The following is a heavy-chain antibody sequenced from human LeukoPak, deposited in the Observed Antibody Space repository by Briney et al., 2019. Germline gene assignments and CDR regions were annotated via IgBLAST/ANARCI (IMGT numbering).Heavy chain of an antibody. Sequence: GGSLRLSCVGSGFSFSTYGMHWVRQAPGKGLEWVAVISYDGSNKYYADSVKGRFTISRDNSKNTLYLQMNSLRAEDTAVYYCAKAHRGVLFWSAFDYWGQGTLVTVSS. D-gene: IGHD3-3*01. CDR2: ISYDGSNK. CDR3: AKAHRGVLFWSAFDY. CDR1: GFSFSTYG. V-gene: IGHV3-30*18. J-gene: IGHJ4*02.